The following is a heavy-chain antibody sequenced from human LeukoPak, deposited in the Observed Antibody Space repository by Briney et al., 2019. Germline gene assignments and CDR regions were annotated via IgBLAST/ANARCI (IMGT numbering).Heavy chain of an antibody. V-gene: IGHV1-18*01. Sequence: ASVKVSCKASGYTFTSYGISWVRQAPGQGLEWMGWISAYNGNTNYAQKLQGRVTMTTDTSTSTAYMELRSLRSDDTAVYYCARGAIIAATPYYFDYWGQGTLVTVSS. CDR2: ISAYNGNT. J-gene: IGHJ4*02. D-gene: IGHD6-25*01. CDR1: GYTFTSYG. CDR3: ARGAIIAATPYYFDY.